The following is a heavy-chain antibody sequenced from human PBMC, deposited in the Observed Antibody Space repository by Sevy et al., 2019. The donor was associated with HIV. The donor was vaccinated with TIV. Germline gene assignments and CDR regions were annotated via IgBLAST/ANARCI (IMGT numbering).Heavy chain of an antibody. D-gene: IGHD3-10*01. V-gene: IGHV4-31*03. CDR2: IYYSGST. J-gene: IGHJ6*02. CDR1: GGSISSGGYY. CDR3: ARIIYGSGSYDYGMDV. Sequence: SETLSLTCTVSGGSISSGGYYWSWIRQHPGKGLEWIGYIYYSGSTYYNPSLKSRVTISVDTSKNQFSLKLSSVTAADTAVYYCARIIYGSGSYDYGMDVWGQWTTVTASS.